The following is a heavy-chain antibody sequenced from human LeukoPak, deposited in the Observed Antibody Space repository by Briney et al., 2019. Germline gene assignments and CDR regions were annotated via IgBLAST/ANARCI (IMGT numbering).Heavy chain of an antibody. Sequence: ASETLSLTCTVSGGSISSGGYYWSWIRQPPGKGLEWIGYIYHSESTYYNPSLKSRVTISVDRSKNQFSLKLSSVTAADTAVYYCASLYCSSTSCFPNDAFDIWGQGTMVTVSS. CDR2: IYHSEST. CDR3: ASLYCSSTSCFPNDAFDI. V-gene: IGHV4-30-2*01. J-gene: IGHJ3*02. CDR1: GGSISSGGYY. D-gene: IGHD2-2*01.